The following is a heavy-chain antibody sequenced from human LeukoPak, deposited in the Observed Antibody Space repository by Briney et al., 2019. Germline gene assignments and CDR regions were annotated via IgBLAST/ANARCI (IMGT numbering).Heavy chain of an antibody. V-gene: IGHV4-38-2*01. D-gene: IGHD6-19*01. Sequence: PSETLSLTCAVSGYSISSGYYWGWIRQPPGKGLEWIGSIYHSGSTYYNPSLKSRVTISVDTSKNQFSLKLSSVTAADTAVYYCATIAVAVRFDYWGQGTLITVSS. CDR1: GYSISSGYY. CDR3: ATIAVAVRFDY. CDR2: IYHSGST. J-gene: IGHJ4*02.